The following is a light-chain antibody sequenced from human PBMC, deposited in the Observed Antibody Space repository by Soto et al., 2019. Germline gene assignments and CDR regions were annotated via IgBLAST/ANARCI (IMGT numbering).Light chain of an antibody. Sequence: ELVMTQSPAILSVSPGASATLSCRASQSVNSNYLAWYQQHPGQPPRLLIYGISTRATGIPARFSGSGSGTEFSITISSLQSEDGAVYDGQQYSKWPITFGQGTRLEIK. CDR2: GIS. V-gene: IGKV3-15*01. CDR1: QSVNSN. CDR3: QQYSKWPIT. J-gene: IGKJ5*01.